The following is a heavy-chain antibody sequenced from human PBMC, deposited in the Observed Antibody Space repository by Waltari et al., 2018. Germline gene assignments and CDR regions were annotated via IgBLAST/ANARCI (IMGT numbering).Heavy chain of an antibody. V-gene: IGHV3-48*04. Sequence: VQLVESGGGFVQPGGSLRLSCVASGFTFRDDGMNWVRQAPGKGLEWISYISGSDNAIYDANWVRGRFTISRDNAKDSLYLQMNNLRGDDTAVYYCARGLTTLDLWGQGTLVTVSS. CDR1: GFTFRDDG. CDR3: ARGLTTLDL. J-gene: IGHJ5*02. CDR2: ISGSDNAI.